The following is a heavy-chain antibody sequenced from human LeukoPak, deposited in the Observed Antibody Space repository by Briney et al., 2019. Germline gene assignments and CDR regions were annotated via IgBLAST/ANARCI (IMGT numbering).Heavy chain of an antibody. J-gene: IGHJ4*02. CDR2: ITSSGTTT. CDR1: GFSFSDPY. V-gene: IGHV3-11*01. Sequence: GGSLRLSRSASGFSFSDPYMRWFRLSPEKGLEWIAYITSSGTTTEYADSVKGGFTISRVNAKNALYLQMNSLRPEDTAVYYCGRDPDYGDPYWGQGTLVTVSS. D-gene: IGHD4/OR15-4a*01. CDR3: GRDPDYGDPY.